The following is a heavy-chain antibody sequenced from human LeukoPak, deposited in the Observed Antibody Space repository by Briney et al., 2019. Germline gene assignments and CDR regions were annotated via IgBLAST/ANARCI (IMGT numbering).Heavy chain of an antibody. J-gene: IGHJ6*02. CDR3: AREPHYCSGGSCYTKGMDV. D-gene: IGHD2-15*01. V-gene: IGHV3-21*01. Sequence: PGGSLRLSCAASGFTFSSYSMNWVRQAPGKGLEWVSSISSSSSYIYYADSVKGRCTISRDNAKNSLYLQMNSLRAEDTAVYYCAREPHYCSGGSCYTKGMDVWGQGTTVTVSS. CDR1: GFTFSSYS. CDR2: ISSSSSYI.